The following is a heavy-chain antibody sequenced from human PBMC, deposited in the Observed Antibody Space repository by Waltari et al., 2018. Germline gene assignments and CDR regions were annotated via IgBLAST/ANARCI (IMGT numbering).Heavy chain of an antibody. J-gene: IGHJ4*02. CDR2: ISFDGYNQ. Sequence: QVSQVGYGGGVGQPGMSLRLSCACSGFGVNGCGALCVGPAPGKGLEWVAVISFDGYNQNYADSVRGRFTISKDSSRRTVYLQMNSLRPDDTAVYYCARVGYCSSTGCYTSGAFDYWGQGTPVIVSS. V-gene: IGHV3-30-3*01. D-gene: IGHD2-2*02. CDR3: ARVGYCSSTGCYTSGAFDY. CDR1: GFGVNGCG.